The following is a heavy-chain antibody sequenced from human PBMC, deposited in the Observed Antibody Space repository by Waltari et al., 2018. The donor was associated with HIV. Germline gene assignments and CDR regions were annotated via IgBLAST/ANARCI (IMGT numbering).Heavy chain of an antibody. CDR2: MKSKTDGGTT. V-gene: IGHV3-15*01. J-gene: IGHJ4*02. CDR1: GFTFSNAW. CDR3: TTVDY. Sequence: EVQLVESGGGLVKPGGSLRLSCAASGFTFSNAWMRWVRQAPGKGLEWVGRMKSKTDGGTTDYAAPVKGRFTISRDDSKNTLYLQMNSLKTEDTAVYYCTTVDYWGQGTLVTVSS.